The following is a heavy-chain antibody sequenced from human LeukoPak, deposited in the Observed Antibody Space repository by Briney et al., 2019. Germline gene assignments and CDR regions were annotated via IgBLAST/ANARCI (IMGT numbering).Heavy chain of an antibody. D-gene: IGHD3-16*02. CDR2: INHSGST. J-gene: IGHJ5*02. CDR1: GGSFSGYY. V-gene: IGHV4-34*01. CDR3: ARGGGDYVWGSYRSHNWFDP. Sequence: SETLSLTCAVYGGSFSGYYWSWIRQPPGKGLEWIGEINHSGSTNYNPSLKSRVTISVDTSKNQFSLKLSSVTAADTAVYYCARGGGDYVWGSYRSHNWFDPWGRGTLVTVSS.